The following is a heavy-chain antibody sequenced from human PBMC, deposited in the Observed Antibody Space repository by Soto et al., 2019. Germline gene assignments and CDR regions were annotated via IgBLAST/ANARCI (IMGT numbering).Heavy chain of an antibody. CDR3: ATSTYSYTDFRY. CDR1: GFTFSNAW. J-gene: IGHJ4*02. CDR2: IKSKTEGGTT. Sequence: EVQLVESGGALVKPGESLRLSCAASGFTFSNAWMSWVRQAPGKGLEWVGRIKSKTEGGTTDHAAPVKGRFNISRDDSKNTLYLHMDSLKTADTAVHDCATSTYSYTDFRYWGQGTLVTVSS. V-gene: IGHV3-15*02. D-gene: IGHD5-18*01.